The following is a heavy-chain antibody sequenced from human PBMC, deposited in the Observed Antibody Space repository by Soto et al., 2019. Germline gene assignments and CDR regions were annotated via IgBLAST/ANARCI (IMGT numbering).Heavy chain of an antibody. V-gene: IGHV3-30*18. CDR2: ISYDGSNK. D-gene: IGHD2-2*01. J-gene: IGHJ4*02. Sequence: QVQLVESGGGVVQPGRSLRLSCAASGFTFSSYGMHWVRQAPGKGLEWVAVISYDGSNKYYADSVKGRFTISRDNSKNTLYLQMTSLRAEDTAVYYCAKDRCSSTSGYVDYWGQGTLVTVSS. CDR3: AKDRCSSTSGYVDY. CDR1: GFTFSSYG.